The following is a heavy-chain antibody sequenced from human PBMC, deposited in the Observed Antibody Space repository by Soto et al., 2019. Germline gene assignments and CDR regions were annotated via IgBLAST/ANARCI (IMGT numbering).Heavy chain of an antibody. V-gene: IGHV4-39*01. CDR1: GGSISSSSYY. CDR3: ARHGGYCSSTSCYTGGYYYYYGMDV. D-gene: IGHD2-2*02. CDR2: IYYSGST. Sequence: SETLSLTCTVSGGSISSSSYYWGWIRQPPGKGLEWIGSIYYSGSTYYNPSLKCRVTISVDTSKNQFSLKLSSVTAADTAVYYCARHGGYCSSTSCYTGGYYYYYGMDVWGQGTTVTVSS. J-gene: IGHJ6*02.